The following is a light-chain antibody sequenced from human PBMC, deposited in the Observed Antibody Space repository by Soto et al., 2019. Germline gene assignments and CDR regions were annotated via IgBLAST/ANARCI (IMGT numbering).Light chain of an antibody. V-gene: IGKV1D-16*01. CDR3: QQYNSYWT. J-gene: IGKJ1*01. Sequence: QTTQTPSSVSASVGDRVTITCRASQGLGSWLAWYQQKPGKAPNLLIYAACSLQSGVPSRFSGSGSGTEFTLTISSLQPDDFATYYCQQYNSYWTFGQGTKVEIK. CDR2: AAC. CDR1: QGLGSW.